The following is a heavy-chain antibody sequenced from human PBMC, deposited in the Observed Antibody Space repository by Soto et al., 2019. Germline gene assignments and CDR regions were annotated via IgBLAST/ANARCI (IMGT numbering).Heavy chain of an antibody. CDR3: THRQYPLRYGSV. V-gene: IGHV2-5*02. J-gene: IGHJ3*01. CDR2: IYWDDDK. Sequence: QITLKESGPTLVKPTQSLTLTCTFSGFSLNTFGVGVAWIRQPPGKALEWLAVIYWDDDKRYSPSLRSRLTITKDTSKNQVVLTVTDMDPVDTATYYCTHRQYPLRYGSVWGQGTMVTVSS. CDR1: GFSLNTFGVG. D-gene: IGHD3-10*01.